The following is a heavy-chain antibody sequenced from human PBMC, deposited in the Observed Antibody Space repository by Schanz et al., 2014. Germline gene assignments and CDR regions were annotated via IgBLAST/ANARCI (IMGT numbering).Heavy chain of an antibody. V-gene: IGHV4-39*01. CDR1: GGSINSGGYR. CDR3: ARLRGGGVIITT. Sequence: QLQLQESGPGLVKASETLSLTCSVSGGSINSGGYRWGWIRQPPGKGLEWIGTMYSSGSTYYNPALRGRVTIPADPSRNRFSGKVFSVPAADTALYYCARLRGGGVIITTWGQGTLVTVSS. D-gene: IGHD3-10*01. CDR2: MYSSGST. J-gene: IGHJ5*02.